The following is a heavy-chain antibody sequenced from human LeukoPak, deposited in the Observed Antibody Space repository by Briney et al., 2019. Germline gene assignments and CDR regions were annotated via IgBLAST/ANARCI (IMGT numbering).Heavy chain of an antibody. CDR3: ARTHFDSLGWFDP. J-gene: IGHJ5*02. CDR1: GGSFSGYY. V-gene: IGHV4-34*01. Sequence: SETLSLTCAVYGGSFSGYYWSWIRQPPGKGLEWIGEINHSGSTNYNPSLKSRVTLSVDVSKNRFSLNLTSVTAADTALYFCARTHFDSLGWFDPWGQGIQVIVSS. D-gene: IGHD3-9*01. CDR2: INHSGST.